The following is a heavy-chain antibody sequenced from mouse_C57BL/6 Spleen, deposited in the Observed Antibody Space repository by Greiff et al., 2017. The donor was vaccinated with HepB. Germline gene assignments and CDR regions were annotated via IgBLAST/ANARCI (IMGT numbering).Heavy chain of an antibody. CDR1: GFTFSSYA. CDR3: VRECIRVVATGSMDY. Sequence: EVHLVESGGGLVKPGGSLKLSCAASGFTFSSYAMSWVRQTPEKRLEWVATISDGGSYTYYPDNVKGRFTISRDNAKNNSYLQMCQLTSEDTAMDYCVRECIRVVATGSMDYWGQGTSLTVSS. J-gene: IGHJ4*01. CDR2: ISDGGSYT. D-gene: IGHD1-1*01. V-gene: IGHV5-4*01.